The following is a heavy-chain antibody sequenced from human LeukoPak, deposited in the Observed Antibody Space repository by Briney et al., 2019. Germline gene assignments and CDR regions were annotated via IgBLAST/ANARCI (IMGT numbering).Heavy chain of an antibody. CDR2: INSDGSST. J-gene: IGHJ6*04. V-gene: IGHV3-74*01. CDR3: AELGITMIGGV. CDR1: GFTFSSYW. D-gene: IGHD3-10*02. Sequence: GGSLRLSCTASGFTFSSYWMHWVRQAPGKGLVWVSRINSDGSSTSYADSVKGRFTISRDNAKNTLYLQMNSLRAEDTAVYYCAELGITMIGGVWGKGTTVTISS.